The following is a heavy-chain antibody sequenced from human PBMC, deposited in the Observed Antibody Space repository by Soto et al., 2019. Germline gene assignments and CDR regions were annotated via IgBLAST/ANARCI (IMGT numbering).Heavy chain of an antibody. J-gene: IGHJ4*02. CDR3: ARDISYGSGTAYDY. CDR2: ISTDNGGT. V-gene: IGHV1-18*01. CDR1: GYTFTSHG. D-gene: IGHD3-10*01. Sequence: QVQLVQSGAEVKKPGASVKVSCKASGYTFTSHGIRWVRLAPGQGLEWMGWISTDNGGTNYAKSLQGRVTMTTDTSTSTAYMELRSLRSDDTAMYYCARDISYGSGTAYDYWGQGTLVTVSS.